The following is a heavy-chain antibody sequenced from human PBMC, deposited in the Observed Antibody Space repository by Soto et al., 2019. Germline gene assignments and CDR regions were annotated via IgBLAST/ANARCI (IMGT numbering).Heavy chain of an antibody. CDR2: ISSTTNYI. CDR3: ARESEDLTSNFDY. V-gene: IGHV3-21*02. J-gene: IGHJ4*02. Sequence: EVQVVESGGGLVKPGGSLRLSCATSGFSFSTYNMNWVRQAPGKGLEWVSSISSTTNYIYYGDSMKGRFTISRDNAKNSLYLEMNSLRAEDTAVYYCARESEDLTSNFDYWGQGTLVTVSS. CDR1: GFSFSTYN.